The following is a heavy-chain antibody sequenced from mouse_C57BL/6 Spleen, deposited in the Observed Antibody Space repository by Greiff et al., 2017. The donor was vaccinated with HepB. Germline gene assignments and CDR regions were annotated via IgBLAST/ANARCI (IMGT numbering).Heavy chain of an antibody. CDR3: ARGDYDVGYAMDY. CDR1: GFNIKNTY. V-gene: IGHV14-3*01. Sequence: VQLQQSVAELVRPGASVKLSCTASGFNIKNTYMHWVKQRPEQGLEWIGRIDPAKCNTKYAQKFQGKATITADTSANTAYLQLSSLTSEDTAIYYCARGDYDVGYAMDYWGQGPSVTVSS. J-gene: IGHJ4*01. CDR2: IDPAKCNT. D-gene: IGHD2-4*01.